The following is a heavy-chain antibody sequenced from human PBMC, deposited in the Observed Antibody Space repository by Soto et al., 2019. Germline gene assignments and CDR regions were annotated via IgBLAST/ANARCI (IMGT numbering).Heavy chain of an antibody. V-gene: IGHV3-30-3*01. CDR3: ARGTSRSDSSGYNTDY. CDR1: GFTFSSYA. D-gene: IGHD3-22*01. Sequence: GGSLRLSCAASGFTFSSYAMHWVRQAPGKGLEWVAVISYDGSNKYYADSVKGRFTISRDNSKNTLYLQMNSLRAEDTAVYYCARGTSRSDSSGYNTDYWGQGTLVTVSS. J-gene: IGHJ4*02. CDR2: ISYDGSNK.